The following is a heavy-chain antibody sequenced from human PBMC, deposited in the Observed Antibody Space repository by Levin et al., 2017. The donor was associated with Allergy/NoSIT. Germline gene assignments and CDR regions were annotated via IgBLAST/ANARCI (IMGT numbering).Heavy chain of an antibody. CDR2: IYYSGST. J-gene: IGHJ5*02. CDR1: GGSISSGDYY. CDR3: ARGRGKYPDTGIWFDP. D-gene: IGHD2-2*01. Sequence: LRLSCTVSGGSISSGDYYWSWIRQPPGKGLEWIGYIYYSGSTYYNPSLKSRVTISVDTSKNQFSLKLSSVTAADTAVYYCARGRGKYPDTGIWFDPWGQGTLVTVSS. V-gene: IGHV4-30-4*01.